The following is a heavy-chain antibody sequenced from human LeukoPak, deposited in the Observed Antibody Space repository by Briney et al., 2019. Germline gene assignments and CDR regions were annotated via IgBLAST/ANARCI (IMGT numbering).Heavy chain of an antibody. D-gene: IGHD2-8*01. Sequence: GGSLRLSCAASGFTFSSYGMHWVRQAPGKGLEWVAAIWYDGSNKYYADSVKGRFTISRDNSKNTLYLQMNSLRAEDTAVYYCARKGSLNYYGMDVWGQGTTVTVSS. J-gene: IGHJ6*02. CDR2: IWYDGSNK. CDR1: GFTFSSYG. V-gene: IGHV3-33*01. CDR3: ARKGSLNYYGMDV.